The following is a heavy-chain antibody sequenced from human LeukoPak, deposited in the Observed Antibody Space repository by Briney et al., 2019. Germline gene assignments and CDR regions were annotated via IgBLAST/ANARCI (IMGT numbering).Heavy chain of an antibody. CDR3: AKGSGWYV. CDR2: ILIGGGTT. CDR1: AFTFSSFA. V-gene: IGHV3-23*01. Sequence: GGSLRLSCEASAFTFSSFAITWVRQAPGKGLGWVSVILIGGGTTDYADSVKGRFTISTDNSTNTLYLQMNSLRAEDTAVYYCAKGSGWYVWGQGTLVIVSS. J-gene: IGHJ4*02. D-gene: IGHD6-19*01.